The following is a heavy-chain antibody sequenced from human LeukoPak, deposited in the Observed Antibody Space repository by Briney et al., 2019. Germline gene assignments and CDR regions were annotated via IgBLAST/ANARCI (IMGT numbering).Heavy chain of an antibody. CDR3: ARDELRFLEWPLNYYYYYGMDV. CDR2: INPSGGST. CDR1: GCTFTSYY. J-gene: IGHJ6*02. D-gene: IGHD3-3*01. Sequence: GASVNVSCKASGCTFTSYYMHWVRQAPGQGLEWMGIINPSGGSTSYAQKFQGRVTMTRDTSTSTVYMELSSLRSEDTAVYYCARDELRFLEWPLNYYYYYGMDVWGQGTTVTVSS. V-gene: IGHV1-46*01.